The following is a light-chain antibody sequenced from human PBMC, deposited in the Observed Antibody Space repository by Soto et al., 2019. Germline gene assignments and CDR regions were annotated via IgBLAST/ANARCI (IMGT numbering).Light chain of an antibody. CDR1: NSDVGIYDF. V-gene: IGLV2-14*01. Sequence: QSVLTQPASVSFTPGQSITISCSGSNSDVGIYDFVSWYQHHPGRAPKLIVSEVSHRPSGVSNRFSGSKSGNTASLTISGLQSEDEADYYCISYTSDDVRYVFGTGTKVTVL. CDR3: ISYTSDDVRYV. CDR2: EVS. J-gene: IGLJ1*01.